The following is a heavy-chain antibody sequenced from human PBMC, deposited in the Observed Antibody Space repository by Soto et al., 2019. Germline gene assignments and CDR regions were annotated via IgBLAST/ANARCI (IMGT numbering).Heavy chain of an antibody. J-gene: IGHJ3*02. CDR1: GYTFTSHW. V-gene: IGHV5-51*01. CDR3: ARHHRNDPGPSDI. D-gene: IGHD1-1*01. CDR2: IYPGDYET. Sequence: HGESLKISCKGSGYTFTSHWIGWVRQMPGKGLEWMGIIYPGDYETRYSPSFEGQIFVSVDKSITTAYLQWSSLKASDTAMYFCARHHRNDPGPSDIWGQGTMVTVSS.